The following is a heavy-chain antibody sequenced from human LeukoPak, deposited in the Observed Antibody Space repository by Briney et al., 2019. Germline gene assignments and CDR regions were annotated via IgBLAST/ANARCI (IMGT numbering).Heavy chain of an antibody. CDR3: ARSSPSTSGGY. CDR2: INEDGSEK. D-gene: IGHD2/OR15-2a*01. J-gene: IGHJ4*02. Sequence: GGSLRLSCAVSGFTLRNYWMSWVRQAPGKGLEWVANINEDGSEKYYVDSVKGRFTISRDNAKNSLYLQMNSLGAEDTAVYFCARSSPSTSGGYWGQGILVTVSS. CDR1: GFTLRNYW. V-gene: IGHV3-7*03.